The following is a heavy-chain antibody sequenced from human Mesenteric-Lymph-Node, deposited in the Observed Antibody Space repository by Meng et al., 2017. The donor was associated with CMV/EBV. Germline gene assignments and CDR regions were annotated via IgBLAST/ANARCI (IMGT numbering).Heavy chain of an antibody. CDR3: AREGITIFGVVDYYYYYGMDV. CDR1: GFAFSRYW. CDR2: MRQDGSEK. Sequence: GGSLRLSCAASGFAFSRYWMSWVRQAPGKGLEWVANMRQDGSEKYYVDSVKGRFTISRDNAKNSLYLQMNSLRTEDTAVYYCAREGITIFGVVDYYYYYGMDVWGQGTTVTSP. V-gene: IGHV3-7*01. D-gene: IGHD3-3*01. J-gene: IGHJ6*02.